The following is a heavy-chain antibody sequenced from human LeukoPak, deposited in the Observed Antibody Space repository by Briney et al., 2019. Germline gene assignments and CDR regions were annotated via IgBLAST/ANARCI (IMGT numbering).Heavy chain of an antibody. CDR1: GYTFTSYA. J-gene: IGHJ4*02. D-gene: IGHD3-9*01. CDR3: ARETYYDILTGDNELDY. Sequence: ASVKVSCKASGYTFTSYAMHWARQAPGQRLEWMGWINAGNGNTKYSQKFQGRVTITRDTSASTAYMELSSLRSEDTAVYYCARETYYDILTGDNELDYWGQGTLVTVSS. V-gene: IGHV1-3*01. CDR2: INAGNGNT.